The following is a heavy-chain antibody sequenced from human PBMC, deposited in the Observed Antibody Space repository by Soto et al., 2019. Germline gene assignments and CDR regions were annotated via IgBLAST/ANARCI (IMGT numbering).Heavy chain of an antibody. CDR3: ARCQEVGAHFFDS. V-gene: IGHV3-13*01. CDR2: IGTAGDT. D-gene: IGHD2-15*01. CDR1: GFTFSGFD. Sequence: PGGSLRLSCEASGFTFSGFDMHWVRQPTGKGLEWVSTIGTAGDTYYAVSVKGRFTISRDNAKTSLSLQMNSLRAGDTAVYFCARCQEVGAHFFDSWGQGTQVTVSS. J-gene: IGHJ4*02.